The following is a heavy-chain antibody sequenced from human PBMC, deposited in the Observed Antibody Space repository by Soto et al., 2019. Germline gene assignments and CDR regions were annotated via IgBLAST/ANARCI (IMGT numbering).Heavy chain of an antibody. CDR2: INVSGALT. D-gene: IGHD3-9*01. CDR3: VKDTKWLENYFES. Sequence: GLSXRLSCAASVFPFDAHGISLFRHSPGKGLQLVSSINVSGALTYYIESVKGRFTISRDNSEHTLYLQMNNLEADDTAIYYCVKDTKWLENYFESWGPGTLVKVYS. J-gene: IGHJ4*02. V-gene: IGHV3-23*01. CDR1: VFPFDAHG.